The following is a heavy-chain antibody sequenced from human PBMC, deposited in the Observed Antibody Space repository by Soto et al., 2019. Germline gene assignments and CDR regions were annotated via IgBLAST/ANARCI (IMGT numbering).Heavy chain of an antibody. D-gene: IGHD2-21*02. V-gene: IGHV2-5*02. Sequence: QITLKESGPTLVKPTQTLTLTCTFSGFSLNTGGLGVGWIRQPPGKALEGLALIYWDGDERYSPSLKSRLSITKGTSHNQVVLTMTNMDHVDTATYYCAHSRCGGDCLRSYSAHYYYGIDVWGQGTTVTVSS. CDR3: AHSRCGGDCLRSYSAHYYYGIDV. CDR1: GFSLNTGGLG. CDR2: IYWDGDE. J-gene: IGHJ6*02.